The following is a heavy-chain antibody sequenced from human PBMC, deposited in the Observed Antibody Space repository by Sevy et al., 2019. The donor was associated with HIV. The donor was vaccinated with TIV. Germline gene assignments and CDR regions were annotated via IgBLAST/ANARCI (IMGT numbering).Heavy chain of an antibody. CDR1: GGSISSGGYY. V-gene: IGHV4-31*03. D-gene: IGHD3-22*01. CDR2: IYYSGST. J-gene: IGHJ4*02. CDR3: AREDSSGYQSFDY. Sequence: SETLSLTCTVSGGSISSGGYYWSWIRQHPGKGLEWIGYIYYSGSTYYNPSLKSRVTISVDTSKNQFSLKLSSVTAADTAVYYCAREDSSGYQSFDYWGQGTLVTVSS.